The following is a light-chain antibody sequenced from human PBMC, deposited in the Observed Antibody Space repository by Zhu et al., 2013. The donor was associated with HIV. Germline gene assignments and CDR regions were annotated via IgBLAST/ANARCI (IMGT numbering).Light chain of an antibody. V-gene: IGLV3-21*04. CDR1: NIGSKS. J-gene: IGLJ2*01. Sequence: SYELTQPPSVSVAPGKTAKITCGGNNIGSKSVHWYQQKAGQAPVVVIQDDSDRPSGIPERFSGSNSGSTATLIISETQPMDEADFYCQAWDAYTDLPVFGGGTKVTVL. CDR3: QAWDAYTDLPV. CDR2: DDS.